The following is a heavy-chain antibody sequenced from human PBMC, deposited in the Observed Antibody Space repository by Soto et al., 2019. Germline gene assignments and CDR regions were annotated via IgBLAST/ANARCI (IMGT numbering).Heavy chain of an antibody. J-gene: IGHJ6*02. CDR1: GGSISSGGYY. Sequence: PSETLSLSCTVSGGSISSGGYYWSWIRQHPGKGLEWIGYIYYSGSTYYNPSLKSRVTISVDTSKNQFSLKLSSVTAADTAVYYWATPPGGGIAGPPRRYYYYGMDVWGQGTTVTVSS. D-gene: IGHD3-16*01. V-gene: IGHV4-31*03. CDR2: IYYSGST. CDR3: ATPPGGGIAGPPRRYYYYGMDV.